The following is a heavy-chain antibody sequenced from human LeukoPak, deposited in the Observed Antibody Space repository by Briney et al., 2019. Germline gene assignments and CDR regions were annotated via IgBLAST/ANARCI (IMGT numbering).Heavy chain of an antibody. Sequence: AGSLRLSCAASGVTFSSYGMHWVRQAPGKGLEWVAFIRYDGSNKYYADSVKGRFTISRDNTKNTLYLQMNSLRAEDTAVYYCAKYYCSGGSCYYFDYWGQGTLVTVSS. CDR1: GVTFSSYG. CDR2: IRYDGSNK. J-gene: IGHJ4*02. CDR3: AKYYCSGGSCYYFDY. D-gene: IGHD2-15*01. V-gene: IGHV3-30*02.